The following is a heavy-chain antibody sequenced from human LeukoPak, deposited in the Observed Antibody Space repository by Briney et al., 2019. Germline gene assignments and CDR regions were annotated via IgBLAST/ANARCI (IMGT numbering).Heavy chain of an antibody. J-gene: IGHJ4*02. V-gene: IGHV3-21*01. CDR2: ISSSSSYI. Sequence: GSLRLSCAASGFPFSSFSMNWVRQAPGKGLEWVSSISSSSSYIYYADSVTGRFTISRDNAKNSLYLQMNSLRAEDTAEYYCARDGYNTFDYWGQGTLVTVSS. D-gene: IGHD5-24*01. CDR3: ARDGYNTFDY. CDR1: GFPFSSFS.